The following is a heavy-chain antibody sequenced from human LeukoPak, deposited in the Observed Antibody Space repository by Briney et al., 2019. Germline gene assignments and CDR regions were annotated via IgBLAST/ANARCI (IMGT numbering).Heavy chain of an antibody. CDR2: ISPDGSTT. Sequence: GGSLRLSCAASGFTFSRYWMHWVRQAPGKGLMWVSRISPDGSTTLYADSVKGRFTISRDNAKNSLYLQMNSLRAEDTAVYYCARAGYSSGWDFDYWGQGTLVTVSS. D-gene: IGHD6-19*01. J-gene: IGHJ4*02. CDR1: GFTFSRYW. V-gene: IGHV3-74*03. CDR3: ARAGYSSGWDFDY.